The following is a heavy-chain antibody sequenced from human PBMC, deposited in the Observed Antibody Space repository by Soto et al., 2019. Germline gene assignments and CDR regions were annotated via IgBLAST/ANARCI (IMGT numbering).Heavy chain of an antibody. CDR1: GFTFSSYA. V-gene: IGHV3-23*01. Sequence: EVQLLESGGGLVQPGGSLRLSCTASGFTFSSYAMSWVRQAPGKGLEWVPAISGSGGNTYYADSVKGRFTISRDNSKNTLYLQMNSLRAEDTAVYYCAKSITARPFDYWGQGALVTVSS. D-gene: IGHD6-6*01. CDR3: AKSITARPFDY. CDR2: ISGSGGNT. J-gene: IGHJ4*02.